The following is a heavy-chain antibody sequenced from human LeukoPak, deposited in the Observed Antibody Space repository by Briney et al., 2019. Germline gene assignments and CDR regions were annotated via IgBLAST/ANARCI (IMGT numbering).Heavy chain of an antibody. CDR2: ISSSGSTI. CDR3: AELGITMIGGV. D-gene: IGHD3-10*02. Sequence: PGGSLRLSCAASGFNFSSYVMNWVRQAPGKGLDWVSYISSSGSTIYYADSVKGRFTISRDNAKNSLYLQMNSLRAEDTAVYYCAELGITMIGGVWGKGTTVTISS. J-gene: IGHJ6*04. CDR1: GFNFSSYV. V-gene: IGHV3-48*03.